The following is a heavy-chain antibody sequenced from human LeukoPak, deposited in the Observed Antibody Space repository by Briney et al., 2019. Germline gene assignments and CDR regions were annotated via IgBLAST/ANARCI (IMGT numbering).Heavy chain of an antibody. Sequence: SQTLSLTCTVSGGSLSSGSYYWSWIRQPAGTGLEWIGRIYTSGSTNYNPSLKSRVTISVDTSKNQFSLKLSSVTAADTAVYYCARAAAGHFDYWGQGTLVTVSS. J-gene: IGHJ4*02. V-gene: IGHV4-61*02. CDR1: GGSLSSGSYY. CDR2: IYTSGST. D-gene: IGHD6-13*01. CDR3: ARAAAGHFDY.